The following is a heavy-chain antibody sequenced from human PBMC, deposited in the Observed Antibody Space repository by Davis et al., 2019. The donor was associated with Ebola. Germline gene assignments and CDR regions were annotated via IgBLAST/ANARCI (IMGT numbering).Heavy chain of an antibody. D-gene: IGHD5-18*01. CDR3: AGYGLFDY. CDR1: GGSISSSSYY. Sequence: SETLSLTCTVSGGSISSSSYYWGWIRQPPGKGLEWIGYIYYSGSTNYNPSLKSRVTISVDTSKNQFSLKLSSVTAADTAVYYCAGYGLFDYWGQGTLVTVSS. V-gene: IGHV4-61*05. J-gene: IGHJ4*02. CDR2: IYYSGST.